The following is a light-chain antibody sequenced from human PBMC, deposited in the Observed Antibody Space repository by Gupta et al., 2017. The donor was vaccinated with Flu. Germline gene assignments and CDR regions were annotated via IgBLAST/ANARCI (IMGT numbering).Light chain of an antibody. CDR1: QKITNY. CDR2: AAS. Sequence: PSSLSASVGDSITITCLTGQKITNYLNWFAQKPGKAPNLLIYAASTLQAGVPSRFSGAGSGTQFNFTISSLHPEDFGTYYCQQTYSTPRAFGQGTKVEVK. J-gene: IGKJ1*01. V-gene: IGKV1-39*01. CDR3: QQTYSTPRA.